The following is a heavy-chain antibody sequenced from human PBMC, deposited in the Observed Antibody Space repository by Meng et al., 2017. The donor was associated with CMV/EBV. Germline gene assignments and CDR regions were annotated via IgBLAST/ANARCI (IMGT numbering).Heavy chain of an antibody. CDR2: ISYDGSNK. CDR3: ARVGGIAAADSFDY. Sequence: GRVVGSGGGVVQPGRSLSLSCAASGFTFSSYAMHWVRQAPGKGLEWVAVISYDGSNKYYADSVKGRFTISRDNSKNTLYLQMNSLRAEDTAVYYCARVGGIAAADSFDYWGQGTLVTVSS. J-gene: IGHJ4*02. D-gene: IGHD6-13*01. CDR1: GFTFSSYA. V-gene: IGHV3-30-3*01.